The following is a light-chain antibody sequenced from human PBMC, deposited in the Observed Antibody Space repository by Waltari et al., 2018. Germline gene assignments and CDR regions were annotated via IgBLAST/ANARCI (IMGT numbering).Light chain of an antibody. CDR2: WAS. J-gene: IGKJ2*01. Sequence: DIVMTQSPDSLAVSLGERATINCKSSQSVLYSSNNDNYLAWYRQKPGQAPKLLIYWASTRESGVPGRFSGSGSGTGFTLTISGLQAEDVAVYYCQQYYSSPYTFGQGTKLEIK. CDR3: QQYYSSPYT. V-gene: IGKV4-1*01. CDR1: QSVLYSSNNDNY.